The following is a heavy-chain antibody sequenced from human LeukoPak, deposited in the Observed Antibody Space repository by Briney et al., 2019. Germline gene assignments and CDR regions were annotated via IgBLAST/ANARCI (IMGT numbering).Heavy chain of an antibody. CDR1: GFIVSNYG. CDR2: IWYDGSNK. Sequence: GRSLRLSWAASGFIVSNYGTHWVRQAPGKGLEWVAFIWYDGSNKFYADSVKGRFTISRDNYKNTLFLQMNSLRAEDTAVYYCTRDVASRNWLDPWGQGTLVTVSS. V-gene: IGHV3-33*01. D-gene: IGHD2-21*01. CDR3: TRDVASRNWLDP. J-gene: IGHJ5*02.